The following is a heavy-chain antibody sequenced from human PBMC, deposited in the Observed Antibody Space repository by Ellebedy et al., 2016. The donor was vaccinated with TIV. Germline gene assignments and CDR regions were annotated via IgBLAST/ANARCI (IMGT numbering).Heavy chain of an antibody. J-gene: IGHJ4*02. D-gene: IGHD5/OR15-5a*01. CDR1: GYTFTGNY. Sequence: AASVKVSCKTSGYTFTGNYIHWVRQAPGQGLEWMGWINPDSGGTSSAQRFQGRVTMTRDTSISTAFMELSRLPSDDTALYDCARIVYGSSGFDYWGQGTLVTVSS. CDR3: ARIVYGSSGFDY. V-gene: IGHV1-2*02. CDR2: INPDSGGT.